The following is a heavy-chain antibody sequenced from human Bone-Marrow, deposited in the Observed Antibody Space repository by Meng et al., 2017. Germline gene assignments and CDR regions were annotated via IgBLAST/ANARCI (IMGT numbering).Heavy chain of an antibody. CDR1: GFTFSSYA. D-gene: IGHD3-10*01. CDR3: ARDRYYGSGSYYNY. V-gene: IGHV3-30*04. J-gene: IGHJ4*02. CDR2: ISYDGSNK. Sequence: GESLKISCAASGFTFSSYAMHWVRQAPGKGLEWVAVISYDGSNKYYADSVKGRFTISRDNSKNTLYLQMNSLSAEDTAVYYCARDRYYGSGSYYNYWGQGTLVTVSS.